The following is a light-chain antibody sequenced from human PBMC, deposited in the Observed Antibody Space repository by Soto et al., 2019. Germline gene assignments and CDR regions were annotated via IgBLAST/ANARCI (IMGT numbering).Light chain of an antibody. CDR2: EVN. CDR3: TSHAGTINFPYI. Sequence: QSALTQPPSASWSPGQSVTISCTGTSSDVGAYNYVSWYQHHPGKAPKLLVYEVNKRPSGVPDRFSGSKSGNTASLTVSGLQDEDEADYYCTSHAGTINFPYIFGTGTKLTVL. V-gene: IGLV2-8*01. CDR1: SSDVGAYNY. J-gene: IGLJ1*01.